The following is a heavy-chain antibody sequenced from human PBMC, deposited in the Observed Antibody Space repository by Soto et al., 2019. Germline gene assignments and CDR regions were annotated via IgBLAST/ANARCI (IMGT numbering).Heavy chain of an antibody. CDR3: ARLGCSSTSCYAPRYYYYGMDV. CDR2: IYPGDSDT. CDR1: GYSFTSYW. V-gene: IGHV5-51*01. Sequence: HGESLKISCKGSGYSFTSYWIGWVRQMPGKGLEWMGIIYPGDSDTRYSPSFQGQVTISADKSISTAYLQWSSLKASDTAMYYCARLGCSSTSCYAPRYYYYGMDVWGQGTTVTVSS. J-gene: IGHJ6*02. D-gene: IGHD2-2*01.